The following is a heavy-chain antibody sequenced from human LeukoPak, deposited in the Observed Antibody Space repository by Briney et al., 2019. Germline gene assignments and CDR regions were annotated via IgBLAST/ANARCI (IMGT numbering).Heavy chain of an antibody. CDR3: AKDVGPRGRAARPLDY. CDR2: ISWNSGSI. D-gene: IGHD6-6*01. CDR1: GFTFDDYA. Sequence: PGRYLRLSCAASGFTFDDYAMHWVRQAPGEGLEWVSGISWNSGSIGYADSVKGRFTISRDNAKNSLYLQMSSLRAEDTALYYCAKDVGPRGRAARPLDYWGQGTLVTVSS. V-gene: IGHV3-9*01. J-gene: IGHJ4*02.